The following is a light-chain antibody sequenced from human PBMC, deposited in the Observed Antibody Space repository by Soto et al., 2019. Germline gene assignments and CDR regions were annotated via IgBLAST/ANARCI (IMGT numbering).Light chain of an antibody. J-gene: IGKJ1*01. CDR2: DAS. V-gene: IGKV1-5*01. CDR1: QSISSW. CDR3: QQYNSYPWT. Sequence: DIQMTQSPSTLSASVGDRVTITCRASQSISSWLAWYQQKPGKAPKLLIYDASSVESGVPSSFSGSGSGTEFTLTISSLQPEDFANYYCQQYNSYPWTFGQGTKVEIK.